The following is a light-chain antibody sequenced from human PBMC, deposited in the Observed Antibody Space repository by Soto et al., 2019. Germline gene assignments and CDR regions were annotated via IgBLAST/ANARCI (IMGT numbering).Light chain of an antibody. J-gene: IGLJ1*01. CDR1: SSDVGGYEY. CDR2: DVT. CDR3: ASITRSSTSV. Sequence: HSALSQPASVSGSPGQSITISCTGTSSDVGGYEYVSWYQHQPDKAPKLIIYDVTNRPSGVSTRFSGSKSGNTASLTISGIQTEDEADHYCASITRSSTSVFGTGTKVTVL. V-gene: IGLV2-14*01.